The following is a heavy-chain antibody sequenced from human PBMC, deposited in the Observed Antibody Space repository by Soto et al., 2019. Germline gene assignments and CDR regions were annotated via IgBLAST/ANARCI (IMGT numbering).Heavy chain of an antibody. J-gene: IGHJ4*02. CDR2: ISAHNGNT. CDR1: GYGFTTYG. CDR3: ARGRDGDY. V-gene: IGHV1-18*01. D-gene: IGHD6-6*01. Sequence: QVHLVQSGAEVKKPGASVKVSCKGSGYGFTTYGITWVRQAPGQGLEWMAWISAHNGNTNYAQKLQGRVTVTRDTSTSTAYMELRRQRSDDTAVYYCARGRDGDYGGQGALVTGSS.